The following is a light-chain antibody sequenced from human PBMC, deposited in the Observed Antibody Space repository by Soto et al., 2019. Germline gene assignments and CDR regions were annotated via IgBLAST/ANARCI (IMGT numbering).Light chain of an antibody. Sequence: QSVLTQPASVSGSPGQSITISCTGTSSDVGNYIFVSWYRQHPGKAPKLMIYDINNRPSGVSNRFSGSKSGNTASLTISGLQAEDEADYYCVSYTTSASYVFGTGTKLPS. CDR3: VSYTTSASYV. J-gene: IGLJ1*01. CDR2: DIN. V-gene: IGLV2-14*01. CDR1: SSDVGNYIF.